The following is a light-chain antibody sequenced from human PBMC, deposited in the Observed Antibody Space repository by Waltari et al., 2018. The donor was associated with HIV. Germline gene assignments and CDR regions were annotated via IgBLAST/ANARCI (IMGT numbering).Light chain of an antibody. CDR1: SSDVVGYNY. Sequence: QSALTQPRSVSGSPGQSVTISCPGTSSDVVGYNYVSWYQQHPGKAPKLMIYDVSKRPSGVPDRFSGSKSGNTASLTISGLQAEDEADYYCQSYDNSLSQVFGTGTKVAVL. J-gene: IGLJ1*01. CDR2: DVS. CDR3: QSYDNSLSQV. V-gene: IGLV2-11*01.